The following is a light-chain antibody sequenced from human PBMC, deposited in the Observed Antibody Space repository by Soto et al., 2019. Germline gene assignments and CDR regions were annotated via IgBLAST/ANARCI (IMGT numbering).Light chain of an antibody. CDR2: DIS. CDR1: QDVSTN. Sequence: EISIKQFPAILSASLGGGPTLSCRAAQDVSTNFAWYQQRRGQPPRLLIYDISTRATGVPARFSGSGAGTEFTLTISGLKSEDFALYFCQQYNNWPFSFGPGTRLEIK. CDR3: QQYNNWPFS. J-gene: IGKJ5*01. V-gene: IGKV3-15*01.